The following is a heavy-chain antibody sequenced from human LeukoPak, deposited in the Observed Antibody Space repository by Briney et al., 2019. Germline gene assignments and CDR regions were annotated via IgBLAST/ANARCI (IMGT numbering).Heavy chain of an antibody. CDR2: SYYSGST. Sequence: SETLSLTCTVSGGSISSSRYYGGWIRQPPGKGLEWIGSSYYSGSTSYNPSLKSRVTISVDTSKNQFSLKLSSDCARRSGGYSYIDGYYYYMDVWGKGTTVTISS. V-gene: IGHV4-39*01. CDR3: IDGYYYYMDV. J-gene: IGHJ6*03. CDR1: GGSISSSRYY. D-gene: IGHD5-18*01.